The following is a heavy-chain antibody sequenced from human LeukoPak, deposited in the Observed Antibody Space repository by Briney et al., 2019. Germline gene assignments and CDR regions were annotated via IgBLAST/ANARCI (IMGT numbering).Heavy chain of an antibody. CDR1: GFTFSNAW. Sequence: GGSLRLSCAASGFTFSNAWMSWVRQAPGKGLEWVGRIKSKTDGGTTDYAAPVKGRFTISRDDSKNTLYLQMSSLKTEDTAVYYCYSSSWDYYFDYWGQGTLVTVSS. D-gene: IGHD6-13*01. CDR3: YSSSWDYYFDY. CDR2: IKSKTDGGTT. J-gene: IGHJ4*02. V-gene: IGHV3-15*01.